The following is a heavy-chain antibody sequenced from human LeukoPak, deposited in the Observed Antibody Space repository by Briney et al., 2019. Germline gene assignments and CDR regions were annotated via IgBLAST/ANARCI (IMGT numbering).Heavy chain of an antibody. D-gene: IGHD3-9*01. J-gene: IGHJ4*02. Sequence: PGGSLRLSCEPSGFPFSSYWMLWVRQAPGKGLVWVSRISGDGTIKTYADFVRGRFIVSRDNTKNILYLQMNSLKVEDTATYFCSRSQFDHWGQGVLVTVSS. CDR1: GFPFSSYW. V-gene: IGHV3-74*03. CDR2: ISGDGTIK. CDR3: SRSQFDH.